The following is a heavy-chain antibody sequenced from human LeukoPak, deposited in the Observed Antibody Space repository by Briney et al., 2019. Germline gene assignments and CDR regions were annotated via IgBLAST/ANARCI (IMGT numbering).Heavy chain of an antibody. CDR3: AKDKASSWYRGYYFDY. CDR2: ISGSGGST. Sequence: PGGSLRLSCVASGFTFSSYAMSWVRQAPGKGLEWVSAISGSGGSTYYADSVKGRFTISRDNSKNTLYLRMNSLRAEDTAVYYCAKDKASSWYRGYYFDYWGQGTLVTVSS. J-gene: IGHJ4*02. CDR1: GFTFSSYA. D-gene: IGHD6-13*01. V-gene: IGHV3-23*01.